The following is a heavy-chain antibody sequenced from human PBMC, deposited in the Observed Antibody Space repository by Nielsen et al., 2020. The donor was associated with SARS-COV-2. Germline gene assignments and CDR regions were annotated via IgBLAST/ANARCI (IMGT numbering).Heavy chain of an antibody. Sequence: SETLSLTCTVSGGSISSYYWSWIRQSPGKGLEWIAYIHHSGSTNYNPSLKSRVTISVDTSNNQFSLKVRSVTAADTAVYYCARDRRGSGWSNYYYYGMDVWGQGTTVTVSS. V-gene: IGHV4-59*01. CDR1: GGSISSYY. CDR2: IHHSGST. D-gene: IGHD6-19*01. J-gene: IGHJ6*02. CDR3: ARDRRGSGWSNYYYYGMDV.